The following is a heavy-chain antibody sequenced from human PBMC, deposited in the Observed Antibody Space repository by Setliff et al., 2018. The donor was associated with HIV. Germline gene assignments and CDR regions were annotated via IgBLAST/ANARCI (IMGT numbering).Heavy chain of an antibody. CDR2: IYYGGNT. CDR1: GGAISSVHYY. D-gene: IGHD6-13*01. CDR3: LGIAASEEAQY. Sequence: SETLSLTCTVSGGAISSVHYYGGWIRQPPGKGLEWIGNIYYGGNTYYHPSLRSRLSIYTSNNQFSLKLSSVTAADTAVYYCLGIAASEEAQYWGQGTLVTVPQ. J-gene: IGHJ1*01. V-gene: IGHV4-39*01.